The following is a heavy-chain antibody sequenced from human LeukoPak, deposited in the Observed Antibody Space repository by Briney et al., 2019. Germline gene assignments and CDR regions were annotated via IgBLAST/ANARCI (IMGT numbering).Heavy chain of an antibody. J-gene: IGHJ4*02. CDR1: GGSVTYTNYY. CDR3: ARVGRGPVVVTAIDY. D-gene: IGHD2-21*02. CDR2: IYYNGKT. Sequence: SETLSLTCTVSGGSVTYTNYYWGWIRQPPGKGLQWIGVIYYNGKTYYNPSLKSRVTISVDTSKNQFSLKLSSVIAADTAVYYCARVGRGPVVVTAIDYWGQGTLVTVSS. V-gene: IGHV4-39*07.